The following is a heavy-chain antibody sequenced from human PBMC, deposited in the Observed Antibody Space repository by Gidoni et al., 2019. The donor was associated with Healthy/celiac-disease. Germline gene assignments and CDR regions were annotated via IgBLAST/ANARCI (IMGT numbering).Heavy chain of an antibody. D-gene: IGHD6-19*01. V-gene: IGHV3-30*18. CDR1: GFTFSSYG. J-gene: IGHJ6*02. CDR2: ISYDGSNK. Sequence: QVQLVESGGGVVQPGRSLRLSCAASGFTFSSYGLHWVRQDPGKGLEWVAVISYDGSNKYYADSVKGRFTISRDNSKNTLYLQMNSLRAEDTAVYYCAKAHSSGRKVPFRKDYYGMDVWGQGTTVTVSS. CDR3: AKAHSSGRKVPFRKDYYGMDV.